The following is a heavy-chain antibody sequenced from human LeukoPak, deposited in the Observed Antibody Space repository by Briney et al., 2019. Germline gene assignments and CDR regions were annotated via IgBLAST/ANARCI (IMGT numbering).Heavy chain of an antibody. J-gene: IGHJ4*02. CDR2: INPNSGGT. Sequence: ASVKVSCKASGYTFTGYYMHWVRQAPGQGLEWMGWINPNSGGTNYAQKFQGRVTMTRDTSISTAYMELSSLRSEDTAVYYCARVASSGYYGGIDYWGQGTLVTVSS. CDR1: GYTFTGYY. D-gene: IGHD3-22*01. V-gene: IGHV1-2*02. CDR3: ARVASSGYYGGIDY.